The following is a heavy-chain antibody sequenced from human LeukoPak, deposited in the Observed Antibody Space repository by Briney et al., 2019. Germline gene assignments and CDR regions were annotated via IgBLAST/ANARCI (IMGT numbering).Heavy chain of an antibody. CDR1: GGTFSSYA. J-gene: IGHJ6*03. Sequence: SVKVSCKASGGTFSSYAISWVRQAPGQGLEWMGGIIPIFGTANYAQKFQGRVTITADKSTSTAYMELSSLRSEDTAVYYCAREGGLAVAGTDYYYYMDVWGKGTTVTVSS. CDR2: IIPIFGTA. D-gene: IGHD6-19*01. V-gene: IGHV1-69*06. CDR3: AREGGLAVAGTDYYYYMDV.